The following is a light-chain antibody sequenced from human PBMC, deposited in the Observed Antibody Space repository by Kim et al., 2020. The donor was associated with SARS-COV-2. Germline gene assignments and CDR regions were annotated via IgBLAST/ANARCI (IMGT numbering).Light chain of an antibody. CDR2: AAS. CDR3: QQSYIIPYT. V-gene: IGKV1-39*01. Sequence: DIQMTQSPSSLSASVGDRVTITCRASQDITSYLNWYQNKPGKAPRLLIYAASSLQGGVPSRFSGSGSGTDFTLTISSLQPEDFATFYCQQSYIIPYTFGQGNKLE. CDR1: QDITSY. J-gene: IGKJ2*01.